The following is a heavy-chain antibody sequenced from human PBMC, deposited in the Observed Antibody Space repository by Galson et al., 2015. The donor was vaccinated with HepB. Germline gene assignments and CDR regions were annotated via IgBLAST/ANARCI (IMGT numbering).Heavy chain of an antibody. CDR2: INYNGNV. J-gene: IGHJ3*02. CDR1: GGSISSDNYY. CDR3: ARAQPNGGAFDI. V-gene: IGHV4-30-4*01. Sequence: LTCTVSGGSISSDNYYWSWIRQPPGKGLEWIGYINYNGNVYYNASLKRRDTISVDTFNNQFSLLLSSVTAADTAVYYCARAQPNGGAFDIWGQGTVVTVSS. D-gene: IGHD4-23*01.